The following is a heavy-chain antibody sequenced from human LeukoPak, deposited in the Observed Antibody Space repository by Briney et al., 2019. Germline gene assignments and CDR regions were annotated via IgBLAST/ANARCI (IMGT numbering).Heavy chain of an antibody. D-gene: IGHD3-3*01. J-gene: IGHJ6*03. CDR3: AKAPRFGDHATEYYYYYMDV. CDR1: GFTFSSYG. CDR2: ISYDGSNK. Sequence: GGSLRLSWAASGFTFSSYGMHWVRQAPGKGLEWVAVISYDGSNKYYADSVKGRFTISRDNSKNTLYLQMNSLRAEDTAVYYCAKAPRFGDHATEYYYYYMDVWGKGTTVTVSS. V-gene: IGHV3-30*18.